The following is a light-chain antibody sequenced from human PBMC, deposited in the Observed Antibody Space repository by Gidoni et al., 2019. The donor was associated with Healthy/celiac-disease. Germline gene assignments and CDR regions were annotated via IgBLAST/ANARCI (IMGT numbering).Light chain of an antibody. V-gene: IGKV1-9*01. CDR3: QQLNSYPLT. CDR1: QGISSY. Sequence: DIQLTQSPSFLSASVGDRVTITCRARQGISSYLAWYQQKPWKAPKLLIYAASTLQSGVPSRFSGSGSGTEFTLTISILQPEDFATYYCQQLNSYPLTFXGXTKVEIK. CDR2: AAS. J-gene: IGKJ4*01.